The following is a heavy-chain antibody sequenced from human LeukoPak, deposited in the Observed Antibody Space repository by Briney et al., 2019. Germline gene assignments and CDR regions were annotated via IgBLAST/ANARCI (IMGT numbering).Heavy chain of an antibody. Sequence: SQTLSLTCTVSGGSISSGDYYWSWIRQPPGKGLEWIGYIYYSGSTNYNPSLKSRVTISVDTSKNQFSLKLSSVTAADTAVYYCAGPWPRYYYGSGSYQAFDIWGQGTMVTVSS. CDR1: GGSISSGDYY. CDR3: AGPWPRYYYGSGSYQAFDI. D-gene: IGHD3-10*01. CDR2: IYYSGST. J-gene: IGHJ3*02. V-gene: IGHV4-30-4*08.